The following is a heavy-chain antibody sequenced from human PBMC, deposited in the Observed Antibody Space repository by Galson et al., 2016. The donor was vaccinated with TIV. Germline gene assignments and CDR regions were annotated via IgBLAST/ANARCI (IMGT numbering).Heavy chain of an antibody. D-gene: IGHD6-6*01. Sequence: LTCAVSGGSITSDNWWSWVRQPPGKGLEWIGEIYHSGSTNYNPSLKSRVSISLDNSKTQFSMKLNSVTAADTAVYFCTRDYSSASGDWGQGTLVIVSS. CDR2: IYHSGST. CDR3: TRDYSSASGD. V-gene: IGHV4-4*01. J-gene: IGHJ4*02. CDR1: GGSITSDNW.